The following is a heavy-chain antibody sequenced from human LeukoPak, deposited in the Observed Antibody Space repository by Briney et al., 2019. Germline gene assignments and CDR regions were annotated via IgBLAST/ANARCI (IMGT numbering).Heavy chain of an antibody. CDR3: ARSITGTTFDY. Sequence: ASVKVSCKASGYTFTGYYMHWVRQAPGQGLEWMGRINPNSGGTNYAQKFQGRATMTRDTSTSTVYMELSSLRSEDTAVYYCARSITGTTFDYWGQGTLVAVSS. CDR2: INPNSGGT. D-gene: IGHD1-20*01. J-gene: IGHJ4*02. CDR1: GYTFTGYY. V-gene: IGHV1-2*06.